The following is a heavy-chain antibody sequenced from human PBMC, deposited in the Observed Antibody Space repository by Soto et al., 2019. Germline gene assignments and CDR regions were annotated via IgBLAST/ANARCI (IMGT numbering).Heavy chain of an antibody. CDR3: ALDPYSSSLGISDY. CDR2: IIPIFGTA. V-gene: IGHV1-69*13. J-gene: IGHJ4*02. Sequence: SVKVSCKASGGTFSSYAISWVRQAPGQGLEWMGGIIPIFGTANYAQKFQGRVTITADESTSTAYMELSSLRSEDTAVYYCALDPYSSSLGISDYWGQGTLVTVSS. D-gene: IGHD6-6*01. CDR1: GGTFSSYA.